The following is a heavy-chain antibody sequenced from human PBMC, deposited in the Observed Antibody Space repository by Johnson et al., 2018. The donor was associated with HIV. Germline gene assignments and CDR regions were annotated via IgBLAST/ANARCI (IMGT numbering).Heavy chain of an antibody. V-gene: IGHV3-23*04. CDR2: ISGRGGST. J-gene: IGHJ3*02. Sequence: EVQLVESGGGLVQPGGSLRLSCAASGFTFSSYAMSWVRHAPGKGLEWVSAISGRGGSTYYADSVKGRFTISRDNSKNTLYLQMNSLRAEDTAVYYCASKAAGTMHAFDIWGQGTMVTVSS. D-gene: IGHD6-13*01. CDR1: GFTFSSYA. CDR3: ASKAAGTMHAFDI.